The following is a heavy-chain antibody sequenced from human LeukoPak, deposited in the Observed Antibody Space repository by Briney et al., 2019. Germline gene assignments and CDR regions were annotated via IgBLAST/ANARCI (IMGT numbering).Heavy chain of an antibody. Sequence: SETLSLTCSVSGGSVSSGNYYWSWIRQPPGKGLEWIGHVDYSGSTSYNPSLKRRVTISLDTTKNQFSLKVMYLTAADTAVYYCARGIRTGYGYWGQGTLVTVSS. CDR2: VDYSGST. V-gene: IGHV4-61*01. J-gene: IGHJ4*02. CDR1: GGSVSSGNYY. CDR3: ARGIRTGYGY. D-gene: IGHD1-1*01.